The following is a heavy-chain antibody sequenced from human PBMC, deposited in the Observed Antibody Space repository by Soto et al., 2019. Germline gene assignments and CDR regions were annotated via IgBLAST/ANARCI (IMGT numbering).Heavy chain of an antibody. CDR2: IYYSGST. J-gene: IGHJ4*02. D-gene: IGHD6-19*01. CDR1: GGSISSYY. V-gene: IGHV4-59*08. CDR3: ARQVGGWAPWYFDY. Sequence: QVQLQESGPGLVKPSETLSLTCTVSGGSISSYYWSWIRQPPGKGLEWIGYIYYSGSTNYNPSLKSRVTISVDTSKNQFSLKLSSVTAVDTAVYYCARQVGGWAPWYFDYWGQGTLVTVSS.